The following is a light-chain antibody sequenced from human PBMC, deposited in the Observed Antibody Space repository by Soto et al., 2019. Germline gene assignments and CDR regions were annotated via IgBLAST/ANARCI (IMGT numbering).Light chain of an antibody. Sequence: DIQMTQFPSTLSASVGDRVTITCRASQSISSWLAWYQQKPGKAPKLLIYKASSLESGVPSRFSGSGSGTEFTLTISSLQPDDLATYYCQQYNSYSRTFGQGTKVEIK. J-gene: IGKJ1*01. V-gene: IGKV1-5*03. CDR1: QSISSW. CDR2: KAS. CDR3: QQYNSYSRT.